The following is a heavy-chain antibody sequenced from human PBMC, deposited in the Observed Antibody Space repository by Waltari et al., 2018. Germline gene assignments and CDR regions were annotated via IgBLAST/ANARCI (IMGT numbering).Heavy chain of an antibody. CDR2: IYYSGST. J-gene: IGHJ5*02. CDR1: GGSIRSYY. CDR3: ARGLNYRASWFDP. D-gene: IGHD1-7*01. Sequence: QVQLQESGPGLVKPSETLSLTCTVSGGSIRSYYWSWIRQPPGKGLEWIGYIYYSGSTNYNPSLKSRVTISVDTSKNQFSLKLSSVTAADTAVYYCARGLNYRASWFDPWGQGTLVTVSS. V-gene: IGHV4-59*01.